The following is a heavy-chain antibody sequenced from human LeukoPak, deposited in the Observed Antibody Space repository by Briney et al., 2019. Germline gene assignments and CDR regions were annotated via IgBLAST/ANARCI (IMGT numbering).Heavy chain of an antibody. D-gene: IGHD4-23*01. J-gene: IGHJ5*02. CDR2: INPSGGST. CDR1: GYTFTNFG. Sequence: ASVKVSCEASGYTFTNFGITWVRQAPGQGLEWMGIINPSGGSTSYAQKFQGRVTMTRDMSTSTVYMELSSLRSEDTAVYYCARDGLYGGNSVNWFDPWGQGTLVTVSS. V-gene: IGHV1-46*01. CDR3: ARDGLYGGNSVNWFDP.